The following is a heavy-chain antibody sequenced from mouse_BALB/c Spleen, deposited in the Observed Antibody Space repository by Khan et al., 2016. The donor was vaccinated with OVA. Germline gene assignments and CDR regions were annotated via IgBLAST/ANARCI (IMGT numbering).Heavy chain of an antibody. V-gene: IGHV5-9-1*01. CDR1: GFTFSSFA. D-gene: IGHD2-1*01. CDR2: ISSAGTYT. J-gene: IGHJ3*01. Sequence: LVESGGGVVKPGGSLKLSCAASGFTFSSFAMSWVRQTPEKSLEWVATISSAGTYTFYPDSLKGRFTISRDNAKNTLYLQMNSLRSEDTAMYYCANGNYGWFAYWGQGTLVTVSA. CDR3: ANGNYGWFAY.